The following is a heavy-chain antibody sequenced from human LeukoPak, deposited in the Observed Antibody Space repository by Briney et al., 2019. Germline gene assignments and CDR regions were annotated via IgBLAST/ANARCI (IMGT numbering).Heavy chain of an antibody. CDR3: AREGADTAMVHWFDP. CDR1: GESFSGYY. D-gene: IGHD5-18*01. CDR2: INHSGST. Sequence: SETLSLTCAVYGESFSGYYWSWIRQPPGKGLEWIGEINHSGSTNYNPSLKSRVTISVDTSKNQFSLKLSSVTAADTAVYYCAREGADTAMVHWFDPWGQGTLVTVSS. V-gene: IGHV4-34*01. J-gene: IGHJ5*02.